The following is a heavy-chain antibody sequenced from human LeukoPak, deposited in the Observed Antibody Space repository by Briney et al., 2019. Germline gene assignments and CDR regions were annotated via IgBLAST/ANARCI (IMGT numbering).Heavy chain of an antibody. Sequence: GGSLRLSCAASGFTFSSYAIHWVRQAPGKGLEWVAIISKDGTKKDYADSVKGRFTISRDNSKNTLYLQMNSLRAEDAAVYYCARDRYCSGGTCYRNFDYWGQGTLVTVSS. J-gene: IGHJ4*02. CDR2: ISKDGTKK. V-gene: IGHV3-30-3*01. CDR1: GFTFSSYA. CDR3: ARDRYCSGGTCYRNFDY. D-gene: IGHD2-15*01.